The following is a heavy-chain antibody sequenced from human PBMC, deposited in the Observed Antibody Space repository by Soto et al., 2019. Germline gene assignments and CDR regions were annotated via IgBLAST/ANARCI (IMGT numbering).Heavy chain of an antibody. CDR3: VRAGDRDSVIDHNGVDV. D-gene: IGHD3-10*01. CDR1: GFTFSRYW. V-gene: IGHV3-7*04. J-gene: IGHJ6*02. CDR2: IKQDGSEK. Sequence: EVQLVESGGGLVQPGGSLRLSCAASGFTFSRYWMGWVRQAPEKGLEWVANIKQDGSEKHYVDSVKGRFSISRDNAKNSLFLQVNSLRVEDTAVYYCVRAGDRDSVIDHNGVDVRRQGTSVNVAS.